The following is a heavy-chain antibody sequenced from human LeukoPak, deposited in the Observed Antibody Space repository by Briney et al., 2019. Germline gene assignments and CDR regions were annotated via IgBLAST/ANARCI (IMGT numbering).Heavy chain of an antibody. Sequence: ASVKVSCKASGYTFTGYYMHWVRQAPGQGLEWMGWINPNSGGTNYAQKFQGRVTMTRNTSISTAYMELSSLRSEDTAVYYCARAGYSSFDYWGQGTLVTVSS. CDR2: INPNSGGT. J-gene: IGHJ4*02. V-gene: IGHV1-2*02. CDR1: GYTFTGYY. D-gene: IGHD2-21*01. CDR3: ARAGYSSFDY.